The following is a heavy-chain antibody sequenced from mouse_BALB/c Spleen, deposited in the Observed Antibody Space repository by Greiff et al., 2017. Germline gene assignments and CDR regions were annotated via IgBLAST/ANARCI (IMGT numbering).Heavy chain of an antibody. CDR1: GFTFSSYA. CDR2: ISSGGST. J-gene: IGHJ2*01. Sequence: EVKLVESGGGLVKPGGSLKLSCAASGFTFSSYAMSWVRQTPEKRLEWVASISSGGSTYYPDSVKGRFTISRDNARNILYLQMSSLRSEDTAMYYCARGDYYGSSPDYWGQGTTLTVSS. CDR3: ARGDYYGSSPDY. V-gene: IGHV5-6-5*01. D-gene: IGHD1-1*01.